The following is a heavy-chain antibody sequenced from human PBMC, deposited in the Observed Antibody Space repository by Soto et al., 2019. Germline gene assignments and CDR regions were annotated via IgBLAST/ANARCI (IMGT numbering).Heavy chain of an antibody. J-gene: IGHJ3*02. V-gene: IGHV1-18*01. Sequence: ASVKVSCTASGYTFTSYGISWVRQAPGQGLEWMGWISAYNGNTNYAQKLQGRVTMTTDTSTSTAYTELRSLRSDDTAVYYCARDHGSGWFNDAFDIWGQGTMVTVSS. CDR1: GYTFTSYG. CDR2: ISAYNGNT. D-gene: IGHD6-19*01. CDR3: ARDHGSGWFNDAFDI.